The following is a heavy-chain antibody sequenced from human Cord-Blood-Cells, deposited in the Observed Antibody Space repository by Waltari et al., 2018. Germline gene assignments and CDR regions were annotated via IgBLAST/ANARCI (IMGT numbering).Heavy chain of an antibody. Sequence: QVQLQESGPGLVKPSGTLSLTCAVSVGSISSSNWWSWVRQPPGKGLEWIGEIYHSGSTNYNPSLKSRVTISVDKSKNQFSLKLSSVTAADTAVYYCASLVDYYDSSGYSDAFDIWGQGTMVTVSS. CDR1: VGSISSSNW. CDR3: ASLVDYYDSSGYSDAFDI. CDR2: IYHSGST. D-gene: IGHD3-22*01. J-gene: IGHJ3*02. V-gene: IGHV4-4*02.